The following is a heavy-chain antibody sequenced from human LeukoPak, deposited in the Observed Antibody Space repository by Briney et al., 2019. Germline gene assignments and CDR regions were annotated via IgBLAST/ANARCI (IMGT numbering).Heavy chain of an antibody. CDR3: ANRPDIVGATLYYFDY. V-gene: IGHV3-21*04. CDR2: ISSSSSYI. D-gene: IGHD1-26*01. J-gene: IGHJ4*02. Sequence: PGGSLRLSCAASGFTFSSYSMNWVRQAPGKGLEWVSSISSSSSYIYYADSVKGRFTISRDNAKNSLYLQMNSLRAEDTAVYYCANRPDIVGATLYYFDYWGQGTLVTVSS. CDR1: GFTFSSYS.